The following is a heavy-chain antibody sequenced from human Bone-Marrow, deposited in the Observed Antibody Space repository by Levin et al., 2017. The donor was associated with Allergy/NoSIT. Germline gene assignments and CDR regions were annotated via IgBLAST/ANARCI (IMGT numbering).Heavy chain of an antibody. D-gene: IGHD2-15*01. V-gene: IGHV3-53*01. J-gene: IGHJ3*02. CDR1: GFTVSSNY. CDR3: ARDCSGGSCYGLDAFDI. Sequence: GGSLRLSCAASGFTVSSNYMSWVRQAPGKGLEWVSIIYSGGSTYYADSVKGRFTISRDNSQNTVYLQMNSLRGEDTAVYYCARDCSGGSCYGLDAFDIWGQGTMVTVSS. CDR2: IYSGGST.